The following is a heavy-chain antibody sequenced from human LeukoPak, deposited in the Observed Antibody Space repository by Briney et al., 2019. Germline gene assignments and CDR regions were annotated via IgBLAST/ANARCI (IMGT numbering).Heavy chain of an antibody. D-gene: IGHD6-19*01. Sequence: PGGSLRLSCTASGFTFGDYSMSWVRQAPGKGLEWVSFIRSKVHGGTMEYAASVKGRFIISRDDSKRIAYLQMNSLETEDTALYYCVSGSSDWNRVGFDHWGQGTLVTVSS. CDR1: GFTFGDYS. J-gene: IGHJ4*02. CDR3: VSGSSDWNRVGFDH. V-gene: IGHV3-49*04. CDR2: IRSKVHGGTM.